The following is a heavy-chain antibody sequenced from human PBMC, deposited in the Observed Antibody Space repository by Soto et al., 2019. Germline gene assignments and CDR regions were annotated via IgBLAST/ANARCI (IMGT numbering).Heavy chain of an antibody. CDR1: GFIFSGYT. Sequence: QVQLVESGGGVVQPGRSLRLSCAASGFIFSGYTMHWVRQAPGKGLEWVAVISHDGSYKYYADSVKGRFTISRDNSNSTLYLQMNSLRIEDTAVYYCARGSGLHDYWGQGTLVXVSS. D-gene: IGHD3-10*01. CDR2: ISHDGSYK. CDR3: ARGSGLHDY. V-gene: IGHV3-30-3*01. J-gene: IGHJ4*02.